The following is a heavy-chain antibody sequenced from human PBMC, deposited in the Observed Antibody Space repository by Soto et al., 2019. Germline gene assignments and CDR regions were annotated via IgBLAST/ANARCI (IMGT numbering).Heavy chain of an antibody. D-gene: IGHD2-21*01. J-gene: IGHJ5*02. V-gene: IGHV3-7*01. CDR3: ASARHIGP. CDR2: IKQDGSER. Sequence: XGSLRLSCAASVFTFGNYWMSCVRQAPGKWPEWVANIKQDGSERNYVDSVKGRFTISRDNAENSLYLQMNSLRVEDTGVYYCASARHIGPWGQGTLVTVSS. CDR1: VFTFGNYW.